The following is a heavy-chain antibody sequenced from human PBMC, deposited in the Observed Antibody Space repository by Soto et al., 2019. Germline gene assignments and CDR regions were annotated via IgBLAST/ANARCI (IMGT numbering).Heavy chain of an antibody. CDR3: ARDGSIAVRGRDWFDP. D-gene: IGHD6-6*01. CDR2: IYYSGST. Sequence: KPSETLSLTCTVSGGSISSYYWSWIRQPPGKGLEWIGYIYYSGSTNYNPSLKSRVTISVDTSKNQFSLKLSSVTAADTAVYYCARDGSIAVRGRDWFDPWGQGTQVTVSS. CDR1: GGSISSYY. J-gene: IGHJ5*02. V-gene: IGHV4-59*01.